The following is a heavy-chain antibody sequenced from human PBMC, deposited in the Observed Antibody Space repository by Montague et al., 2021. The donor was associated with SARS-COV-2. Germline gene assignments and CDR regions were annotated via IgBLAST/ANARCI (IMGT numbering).Heavy chain of an antibody. D-gene: IGHD4-11*01. CDR3: VKDTGRPNSFDY. CDR2: ISGDGGNT. V-gene: IGHV3-23*01. Sequence: SLRLSCAASGFTFSSYAMNWVRQAPGKGLEWVSSISGDGGNTYYADSVKGRFTISRDNSKNTLYVQMNRLRAEDTAVYYCVKDTGRPNSFDYWGQGTLVTVSS. J-gene: IGHJ4*02. CDR1: GFTFSSYA.